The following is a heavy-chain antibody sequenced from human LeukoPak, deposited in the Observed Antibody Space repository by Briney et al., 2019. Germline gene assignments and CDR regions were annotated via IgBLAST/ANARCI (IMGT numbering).Heavy chain of an antibody. V-gene: IGHV3-21*01. CDR2: ISSSSSNI. J-gene: IGHJ4*02. CDR1: GFTFSSSS. D-gene: IGHD1-1*01. Sequence: GGSLRLSCAASGFTFSSSSMNWVRQAPGKGLEWVSSISSSSSNIYYADSVKGRFTISRDNAKNSLYLQMNSLRVEDTAVYYCARCTTGRTFGSLREIKRSREIDYWGQGTLVTVSS. CDR3: ARCTTGRTFGSLREIKRSREIDY.